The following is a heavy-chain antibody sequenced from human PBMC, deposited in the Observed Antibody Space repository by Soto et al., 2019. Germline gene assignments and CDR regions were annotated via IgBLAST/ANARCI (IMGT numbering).Heavy chain of an antibody. V-gene: IGHV1-69*01. D-gene: IGHD1-7*01. J-gene: IGHJ5*02. CDR3: ARVLHFISGTTNWFDP. CDR2: IIPIFGTA. Sequence: QVQLVQSGAEVKKPGSSVKVSCKASGGTFSSYAISWVRQAPGQGLEWMGGIIPIFGTANYAQKFQGRVTITAEESTSTAYMELSSLRSEDTAVYYCARVLHFISGTTNWFDPWGQGTLVTVSS. CDR1: GGTFSSYA.